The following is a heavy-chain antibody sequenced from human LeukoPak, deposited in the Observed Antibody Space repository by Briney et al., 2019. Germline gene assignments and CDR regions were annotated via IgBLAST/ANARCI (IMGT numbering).Heavy chain of an antibody. CDR3: ARPSNHYDTSGYRGFDP. D-gene: IGHD3-22*01. CDR1: GGSISYSNYY. CDR2: ILYSGST. Sequence: SETLSLTCTVSGGSISYSNYYWGWIRQPPGKGLEWIGSILYSGSTYYNPSLKSRVTISVDTSKKQFSLEMSSVTAADTAVYYCARPSNHYDTSGYRGFDPWGQGTLVAISS. J-gene: IGHJ5*02. V-gene: IGHV4-39*01.